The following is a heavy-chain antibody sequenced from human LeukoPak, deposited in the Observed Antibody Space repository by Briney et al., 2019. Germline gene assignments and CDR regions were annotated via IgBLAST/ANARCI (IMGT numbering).Heavy chain of an antibody. V-gene: IGHV3-21*01. CDR3: APSPDYGDYY. CDR2: ISSSSSYI. J-gene: IGHJ4*02. CDR1: GFSFSTFS. D-gene: IGHD4-17*01. Sequence: GGSLRLSCVVSGFSFSTFSMNWVRQAPWKGLEWVSFISSSSSYIYYEDSVKGRFTISRDNAKNSLYLQMNSLRAEDMAVYYCAPSPDYGDYYWGQGTLVTVSS.